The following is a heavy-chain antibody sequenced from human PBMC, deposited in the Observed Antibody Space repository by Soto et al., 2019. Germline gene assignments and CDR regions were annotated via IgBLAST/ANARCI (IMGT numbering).Heavy chain of an antibody. Sequence: QVQLQESGPGLVKPSETLSLTCTVSGGSISSYYWSWIRQPPGKGLEWIGYIYYSGSTNYNPSLKSRVTTSVDTSKNQFSLKLSSVTAADTAVYYCARPRRGCSGGSCYRDAFDIWGQGTMVTVSS. CDR2: IYYSGST. CDR1: GGSISSYY. CDR3: ARPRRGCSGGSCYRDAFDI. J-gene: IGHJ3*02. V-gene: IGHV4-59*08. D-gene: IGHD2-15*01.